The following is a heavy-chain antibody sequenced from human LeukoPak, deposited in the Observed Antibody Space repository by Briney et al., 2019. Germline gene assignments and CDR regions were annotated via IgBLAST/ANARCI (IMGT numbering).Heavy chain of an antibody. CDR3: AREDGSGSYSRGVY. J-gene: IGHJ4*02. D-gene: IGHD3-10*01. V-gene: IGHV1-2*02. CDR1: GYTFTGYF. Sequence: ASVKVSCKASGYTFTGYFMHWVRQAPGQGLERMGWINPNSGGTNYAQKFQGRVTMTRDTSISTAYMELSRLRSDDTAVYYCAREDGSGSYSRGVYWGQGTLVTVSS. CDR2: INPNSGGT.